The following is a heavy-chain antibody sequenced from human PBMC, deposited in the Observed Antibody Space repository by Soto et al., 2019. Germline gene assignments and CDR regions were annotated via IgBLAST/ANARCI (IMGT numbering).Heavy chain of an antibody. V-gene: IGHV1-18*01. D-gene: IGHD6-13*01. CDR1: GYTFTRYG. CDR3: ARDRGPIAAAGTRWFDP. J-gene: IGHJ5*02. CDR2: ISAYNGNT. Sequence: ASGKVSCKASGYTFTRYGISWGRQAPGQRREWMGWISAYNGNTNYAQKLQGRVTMTTDTSTSTAYMELRSLRSDDTAVYYCARDRGPIAAAGTRWFDPWGQGTLVTVSS.